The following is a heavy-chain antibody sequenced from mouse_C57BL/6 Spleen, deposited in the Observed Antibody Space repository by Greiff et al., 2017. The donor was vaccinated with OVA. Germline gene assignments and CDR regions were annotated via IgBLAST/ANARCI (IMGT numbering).Heavy chain of an antibody. Sequence: QVQLKQPGAELVKPGASVKLSCKASGYTFTSYWMQWVKQRPGQGLEWIGEIDPSDSYTNYNQKFKGKATLTVDTSSSTAYMQLSSLTSEDSAVYYCARPLITTVPPFGYWGQGTTLTVSS. D-gene: IGHD1-1*01. V-gene: IGHV1-50*01. CDR2: IDPSDSYT. CDR3: ARPLITTVPPFGY. J-gene: IGHJ2*01. CDR1: GYTFTSYW.